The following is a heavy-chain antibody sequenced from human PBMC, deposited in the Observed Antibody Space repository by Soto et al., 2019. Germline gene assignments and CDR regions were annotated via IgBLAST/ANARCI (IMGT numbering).Heavy chain of an antibody. V-gene: IGHV3-30-3*01. CDR3: AYDSSGYYFIFDY. CDR2: ISYDGSNK. J-gene: IGHJ4*02. D-gene: IGHD3-22*01. Sequence: GGSLRLSCAASGFPFSIYAMHWVRQSPGKGLEWVAVISYDGSNKYYADSVKGRFTISRDNSKNTLYLQMNSLRAEDTAVYYCAYDSSGYYFIFDYWGQGTLVTVSS. CDR1: GFPFSIYA.